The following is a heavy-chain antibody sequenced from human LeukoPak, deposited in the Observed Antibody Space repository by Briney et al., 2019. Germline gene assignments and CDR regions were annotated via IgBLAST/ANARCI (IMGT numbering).Heavy chain of an antibody. V-gene: IGHV1-69*13. CDR3: ASGARIGLVDYFDY. D-gene: IGHD1-14*01. J-gene: IGHJ4*02. CDR1: GGTFSSYA. CDR2: IIPIFGTA. Sequence: ASVTVSCKAPGGTFSSYAISWVRQAPGQGVEWMGGIIPIFGTANYAQKFQGRVTITADESTSTAYMELSSLRSEDTAVYYCASGARIGLVDYFDYWGQGTLVTVSS.